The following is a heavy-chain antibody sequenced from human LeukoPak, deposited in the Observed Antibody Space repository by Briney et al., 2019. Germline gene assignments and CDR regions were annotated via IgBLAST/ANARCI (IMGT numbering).Heavy chain of an antibody. Sequence: GGSLRLSCAASGFTFSNHNMNWVRRAPGKGLEWVSSISSSSSYIYYADSVKGRFTISRDNSKNVLYLQMNSLRAEDTAVYFCARDPDGDYIGTFDMWGRGTMVSVSS. J-gene: IGHJ3*02. D-gene: IGHD4-17*01. CDR3: ARDPDGDYIGTFDM. V-gene: IGHV3-21*04. CDR2: ISSSSSYI. CDR1: GFTFSNHN.